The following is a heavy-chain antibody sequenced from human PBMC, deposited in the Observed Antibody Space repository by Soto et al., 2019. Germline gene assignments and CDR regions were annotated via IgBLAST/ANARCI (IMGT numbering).Heavy chain of an antibody. D-gene: IGHD3-22*01. Sequence: SVKVSCKASGGTFSSYAISWVRQAPGQGLEWMGGIIPIFVTANYAQKFQGRVTITADESTSTAYMELSSLRSEDTAVYYCARAFSSGYYSAPDYWGQGTLVTVSS. V-gene: IGHV1-69*13. CDR3: ARAFSSGYYSAPDY. J-gene: IGHJ4*02. CDR2: IIPIFVTA. CDR1: GGTFSSYA.